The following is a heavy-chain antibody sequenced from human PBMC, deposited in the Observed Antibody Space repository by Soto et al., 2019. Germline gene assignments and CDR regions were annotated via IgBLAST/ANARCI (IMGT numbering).Heavy chain of an antibody. D-gene: IGHD1-26*01. CDR2: IIPLFGTT. V-gene: IGHV1-69*13. CDR1: GGNFTNYG. J-gene: IGHJ5*02. CDR3: ARAHGTSWYNWFDP. Sequence: ASVKVSCKAFGGNFTNYGISWVRQAPGQGLEWMGGIIPLFGTTNYAQKFRGRVTVTADESTSTVYMELNSLRSEDTAIYYCARAHGTSWYNWFDPWGQGTLVTVSS.